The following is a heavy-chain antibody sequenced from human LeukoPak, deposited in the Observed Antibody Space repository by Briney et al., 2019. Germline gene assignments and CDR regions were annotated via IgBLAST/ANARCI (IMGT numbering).Heavy chain of an antibody. V-gene: IGHV3-11*04. CDR3: ARFGSGWGSFDF. CDR2: TSIGGDIR. CDR1: GFSFSDYD. J-gene: IGHJ4*02. Sequence: GGSLRLSCAASGFSFSDYDMSWIRQAPGKGLEWVSYTSIGGDIRYYADSVKGRFTISRDNAKNLLYLQMNSLRAEDTAVCYCARFGSGWGSFDFWGQGTLVTVSP. D-gene: IGHD3-16*01.